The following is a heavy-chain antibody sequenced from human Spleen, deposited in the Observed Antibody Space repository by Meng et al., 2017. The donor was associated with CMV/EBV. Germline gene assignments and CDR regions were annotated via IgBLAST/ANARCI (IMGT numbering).Heavy chain of an antibody. D-gene: IGHD6-19*01. J-gene: IGHJ4*02. CDR3: ARRRSSGWYYFDY. CDR2: TDSSGST. V-gene: IGHV4-34*01. Sequence: WAVYGGSVIGCYGSWTRPPAGEGRGWIGATDSSGSTNHNPSLKSRVTMSVHTSKNQLSLRLTSVTAADTAVYYCARRRSSGWYYFDYWGQGTLVTVSS. CDR1: GGSVIGCY.